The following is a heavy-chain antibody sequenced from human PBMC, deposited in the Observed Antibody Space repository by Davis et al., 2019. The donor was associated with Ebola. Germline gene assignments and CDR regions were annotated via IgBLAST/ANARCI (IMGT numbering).Heavy chain of an antibody. J-gene: IGHJ6*02. Sequence: PSETLSLTCAVSGGSISSSNWWSWVRQPPGKGLEWIGEINHSGSTNYNPSLKSRVTISVDTSKNQFSLKLSSVTAADTAVYYCARWPYSSSTYYFYGLDLWGQGTTVTVSS. V-gene: IGHV4-4*02. D-gene: IGHD6-6*01. CDR3: ARWPYSSSTYYFYGLDL. CDR1: GGSISSSNW. CDR2: INHSGST.